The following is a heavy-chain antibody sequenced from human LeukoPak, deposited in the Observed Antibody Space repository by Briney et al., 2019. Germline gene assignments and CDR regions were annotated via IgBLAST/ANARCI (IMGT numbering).Heavy chain of an antibody. V-gene: IGHV3-48*01. CDR1: GFTFSSYS. D-gene: IGHD5-12*01. CDR3: AGGGESGYDLDY. CDR2: ISSSSTI. J-gene: IGHJ4*02. Sequence: GGSLRLSCAASGFTFSSYSMNWVRQAPGKGLEWVSYISSSSTIYYADSVKGRFTISRDNAKNSLYLQMNSLRAEDTAVYYCAGGGESGYDLDYWGQGTLVTVSS.